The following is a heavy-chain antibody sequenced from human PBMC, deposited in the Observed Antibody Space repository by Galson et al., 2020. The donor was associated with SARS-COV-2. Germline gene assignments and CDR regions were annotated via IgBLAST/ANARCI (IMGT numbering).Heavy chain of an antibody. CDR1: GFTFDDYA. CDR3: AKDYYPYAAIFQH. J-gene: IGHJ1*01. CDR2: ISWNSGSI. D-gene: IGHD1-26*01. V-gene: IGHV3-9*01. Sequence: GGSLRLSCAASGFTFDDYAMHWVRQAPGKGLEWVSGISWNSGSIGYADSVKGRFTISRDNAKNSLYLQMNSLRAEDTALYYCAKDYYPYAAIFQHLGQGTLVTVSS.